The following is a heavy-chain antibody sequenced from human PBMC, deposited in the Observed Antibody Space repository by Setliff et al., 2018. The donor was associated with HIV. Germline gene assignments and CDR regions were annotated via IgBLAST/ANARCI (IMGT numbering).Heavy chain of an antibody. CDR3: AKTVVGDSYALPNDAFDI. CDR1: GGSISSSNYY. Sequence: SETLSLTCTVSGGSISSSNYYWGWIRQPPGKGREWIGSIFYSGSANYNPSLTSPVTISVDTSKNQFSLKLSSVTAFDTAVYYCAKTVVGDSYALPNDAFDIWGQGTMVTVSS. J-gene: IGHJ3*02. D-gene: IGHD3-16*01. V-gene: IGHV4-39*01. CDR2: IFYSGSA.